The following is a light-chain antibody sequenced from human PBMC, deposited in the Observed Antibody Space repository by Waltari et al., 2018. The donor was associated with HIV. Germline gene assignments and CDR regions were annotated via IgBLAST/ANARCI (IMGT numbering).Light chain of an antibody. J-gene: IGLJ2*01. V-gene: IGLV1-47*01. CDR2: RNI. CDR1: SSNIGSNY. CDR3: AAWDGSLSGVV. Sequence: QSVLTQPPSASGTPEQRVTISCSGSSSNIGSNYVYWYQQLPGTAPKLLIYRNIQRPSGVPDRFSGSKSGTSASLAISGLRSEDEADYYCAAWDGSLSGVVFGGGTKLTVL.